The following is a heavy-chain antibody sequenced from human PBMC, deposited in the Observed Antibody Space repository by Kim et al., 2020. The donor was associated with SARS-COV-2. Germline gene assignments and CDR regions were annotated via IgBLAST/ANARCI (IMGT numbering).Heavy chain of an antibody. D-gene: IGHD6-13*01. V-gene: IGHV3-33*01. CDR1: GFTFSSYG. CDR2: IWYDGSNK. CDR3: ATEPIAAAGTGFDY. Sequence: GGSLRLSCAASGFTFSSYGMHWVRQAPGKGLEWVAVIWYDGSNKYYADSVKGRFTISRDNSKNTLYLQMNSLRAEDTAVYYCATEPIAAAGTGFDYWGQGTLVTVSS. J-gene: IGHJ4*02.